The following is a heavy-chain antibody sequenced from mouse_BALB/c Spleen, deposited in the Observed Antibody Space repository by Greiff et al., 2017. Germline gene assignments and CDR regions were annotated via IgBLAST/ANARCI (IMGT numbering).Heavy chain of an antibody. Sequence: QVQLKESGAELARPGASVKLSCKASGYTFTSYWMQWVKQRPGQGLEWIGAIYPGDGDTRYTQKFKGKATLTADKSSSTAYMQLSSLASEDSAVYYCARDSSGYVDYWGQGTTLTVSS. CDR3: ARDSSGYVDY. CDR2: IYPGDGDT. D-gene: IGHD3-2*01. CDR1: GYTFTSYW. V-gene: IGHV1-87*01. J-gene: IGHJ2*01.